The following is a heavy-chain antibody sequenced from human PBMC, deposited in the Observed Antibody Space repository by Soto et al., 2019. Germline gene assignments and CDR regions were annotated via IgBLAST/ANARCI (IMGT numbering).Heavy chain of an antibody. J-gene: IGHJ4*02. CDR2: VYWDDSK. V-gene: IGHV2-5*02. Sequence: QITLNESGPTLVKPTQTLTLTCTFSGFSLSTRDVGVGWIRQPPGEALEWLGVVYWDDSKTYSPSLESRLTITKDTSTTQVVLRMTKMDPVDTATYYCAHCRGGVASFWGQGTLVTVSS. D-gene: IGHD2-2*01. CDR3: AHCRGGVASF. CDR1: GFSLSTRDVG.